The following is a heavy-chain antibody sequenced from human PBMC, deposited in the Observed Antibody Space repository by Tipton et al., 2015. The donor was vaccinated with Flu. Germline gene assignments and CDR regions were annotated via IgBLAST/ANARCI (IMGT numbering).Heavy chain of an antibody. V-gene: IGHV4-39*07. D-gene: IGHD3-10*01. J-gene: IGHJ4*02. Sequence: TLSLTCTVSGGSITTSGYFWSWLRQPPGKGLEWIGSLYYSGGAHHNPSLTSRVAISGDTSNNHFSLKLTNVTAADTAVYFCARVIRMTIIRGIRDPYYFDFWGQGMLVTVSS. CDR2: LYYSGGA. CDR3: ARVIRMTIIRGIRDPYYFDF. CDR1: GGSITTSGYF.